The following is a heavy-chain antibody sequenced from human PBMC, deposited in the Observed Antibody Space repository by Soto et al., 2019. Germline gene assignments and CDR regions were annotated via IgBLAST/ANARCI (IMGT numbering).Heavy chain of an antibody. Sequence: KPSETLSLTCTVSGGSVSSGSYYWSWIRQPPGKGLEWIGYIYYSGSTNYNPSLKSRVTISVDTSKNQFSLKLSSVTAADTAVYYCARDGRRPRDHSFDPWGQGTLVTVSS. V-gene: IGHV4-61*01. CDR1: GGSVSSGSYY. CDR3: ARDGRRPRDHSFDP. J-gene: IGHJ5*02. CDR2: IYYSGST.